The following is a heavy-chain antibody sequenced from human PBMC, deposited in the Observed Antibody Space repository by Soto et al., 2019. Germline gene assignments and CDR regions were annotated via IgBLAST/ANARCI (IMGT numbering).Heavy chain of an antibody. V-gene: IGHV3-23*01. D-gene: IGHD6-6*01. CDR2: ISGGGDST. CDR1: GFTFRNYA. Sequence: EVQVLESGGGLVQPGGSLRLSCAATGFTFRNYAMNWVRQAPGKGLEWVSDISGGGDSTHYADSVKGRFTISRDNSENMVFLQMYSLRADDTAIYYCAKNIATSSGFDFWGQGTLVTVSS. J-gene: IGHJ4*02. CDR3: AKNIATSSGFDF.